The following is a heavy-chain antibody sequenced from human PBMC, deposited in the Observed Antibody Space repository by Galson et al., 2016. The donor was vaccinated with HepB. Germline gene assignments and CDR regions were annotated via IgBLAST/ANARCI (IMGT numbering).Heavy chain of an antibody. Sequence: SVKVSCKASGGSFNTYAISWVRQAPGQGLEWMGGIIPIFGTTNYAQKFQGRVTITADESTSTAYMELSSLRSEDTAAYYCARGPSGYYYWGQGTLVTVSS. CDR1: GGSFNTYA. D-gene: IGHD3-22*01. J-gene: IGHJ4*02. V-gene: IGHV1-69*13. CDR2: IIPIFGTT. CDR3: ARGPSGYYY.